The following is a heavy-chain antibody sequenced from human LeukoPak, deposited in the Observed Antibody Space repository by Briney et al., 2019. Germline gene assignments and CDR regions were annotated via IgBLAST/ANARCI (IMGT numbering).Heavy chain of an antibody. CDR2: INHSGST. V-gene: IGHV4-34*01. CDR3: ARVGRGRWLQFRYYFDY. Sequence: PSETLPLTCAVYGGSFSGYYWSWIRQPPGKGLEWIGEINHSGSTNYNPSLKSRVTISVDTSKNQFSLKLSSVTAADTAVYYCARVGRGRWLQFRYYFDYWGQGTTVTVPS. CDR1: GGSFSGYY. J-gene: IGHJ4*03. D-gene: IGHD5-24*01.